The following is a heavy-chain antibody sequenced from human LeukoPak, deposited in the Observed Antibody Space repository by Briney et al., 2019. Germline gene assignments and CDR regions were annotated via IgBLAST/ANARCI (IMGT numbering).Heavy chain of an antibody. CDR1: GGTFSGYA. D-gene: IGHD3-22*01. V-gene: IGHV1-69*05. CDR3: ASSLLVLRNYYDSSGYGGYFDY. J-gene: IGHJ4*02. Sequence: SVKVPCKASGGTFSGYAISWVRQAPGQGLEWMGGIIPIFGTANYAQKFQGRVTITTDESMSTAYMELSSLRSEDTAVYYCASSLLVLRNYYDSSGYGGYFDYWGQGTLVTVFS. CDR2: IIPIFGTA.